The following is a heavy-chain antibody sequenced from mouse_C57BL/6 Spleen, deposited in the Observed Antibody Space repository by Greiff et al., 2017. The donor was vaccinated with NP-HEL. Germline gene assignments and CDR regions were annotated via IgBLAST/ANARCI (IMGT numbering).Heavy chain of an antibody. V-gene: IGHV4-1*01. J-gene: IGHJ1*03. CDR3: ARPQIYYYGSSYWYFDV. D-gene: IGHD1-1*01. CDR2: INPDSSTI. CDR1: GIDFSRYW. Sequence: DVKLLQSGGGLVQPGGSLKLSCAASGIDFSRYWMSWVRRAPGKGLEWIGEINPDSSTINYAPSLKDKFIISRDNAKNTLYLQMSKVRSEDTALYYCARPQIYYYGSSYWYFDVWGTGTTVTVSS.